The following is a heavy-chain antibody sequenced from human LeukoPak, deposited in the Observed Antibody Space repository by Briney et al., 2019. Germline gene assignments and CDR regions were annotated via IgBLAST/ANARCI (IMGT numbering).Heavy chain of an antibody. CDR1: GGSISSSSYY. J-gene: IGHJ4*02. CDR3: TKGESTVNLGY. CDR2: IYYSGST. D-gene: IGHD4-17*01. Sequence: SETLSLTCTVSGGSISSSSYYWGWIRQPPGKGLEWIGSIYYSGSTYYNPSLQSRVTISADTPKNQFSLKLSSVTAADTAVYYCTKGESTVNLGYWGQGTLVTVSS. V-gene: IGHV4-39*01.